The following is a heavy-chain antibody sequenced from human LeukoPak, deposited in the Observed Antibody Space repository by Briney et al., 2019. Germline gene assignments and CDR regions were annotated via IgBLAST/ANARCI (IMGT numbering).Heavy chain of an antibody. CDR3: ASYVDTAMVTKPTAFVY. CDR2: IIPIFGIA. D-gene: IGHD5-18*01. Sequence: GSSVKVSCKASGGTFSSYAISWVRQAPGQGLEWIGRIIPIFGIANYAQKFQGRVTITADKSTSTAYMELSSLRSEDTAVYYCASYVDTAMVTKPTAFVYWGQGTLVTVSS. V-gene: IGHV1-69*04. J-gene: IGHJ4*02. CDR1: GGTFSSYA.